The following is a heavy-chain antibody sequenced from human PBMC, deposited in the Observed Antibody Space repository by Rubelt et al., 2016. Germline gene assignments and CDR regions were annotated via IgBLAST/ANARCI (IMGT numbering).Heavy chain of an antibody. V-gene: IGHV1-69*01. CDR3: ARDTYYENYDSRGSYFDY. D-gene: IGHD3-22*01. Sequence: GLEWMGGIIPIFGTANYAQKFQGRVTITADESTSTAYMELNSLRAEDTAVYYCARDTYYENYDSRGSYFDYWGQGTLVTVSS. CDR2: IIPIFGTA. J-gene: IGHJ4*02.